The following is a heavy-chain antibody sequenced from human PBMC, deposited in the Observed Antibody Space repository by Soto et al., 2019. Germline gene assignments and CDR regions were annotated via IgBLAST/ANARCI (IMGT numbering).Heavy chain of an antibody. CDR2: ISAYNGNT. CDR1: GYTFTSYG. D-gene: IGHD3-3*01. CDR3: ARDSTIFGVVIRASFDY. V-gene: IGHV1-18*01. J-gene: IGHJ4*02. Sequence: ASVKVSCKASGYTFTSYGISWVRQAPGQGLEWMGWISAYNGNTNYAQKLQGRVTMTTDTSTSTAYMELRSLRSDDTAVYYCARDSTIFGVVIRASFDYWGKGALVTVSS.